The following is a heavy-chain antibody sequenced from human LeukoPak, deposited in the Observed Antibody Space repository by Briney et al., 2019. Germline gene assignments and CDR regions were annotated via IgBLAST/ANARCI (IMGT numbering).Heavy chain of an antibody. J-gene: IGHJ3*02. CDR2: IYYSGST. CDR3: ATGMITFGGVIANDAFDI. CDR1: GGSISSSSYY. D-gene: IGHD3-16*02. Sequence: PSETLSLTCTVSGGSISSSSYYWGWIRQPPGKGLEWIGSIYYSGSTYYNPSLKSRVTISVDTSKNQFSLKLSSVTAADTAVYYCATGMITFGGVIANDAFDIWGQGTMVTVSS. V-gene: IGHV4-39*07.